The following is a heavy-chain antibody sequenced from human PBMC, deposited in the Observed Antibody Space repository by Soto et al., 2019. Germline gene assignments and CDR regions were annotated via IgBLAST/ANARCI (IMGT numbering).Heavy chain of an antibody. J-gene: IGHJ6*02. CDR1: GFSFDEYG. CDR3: AKDKGKDSSSPAQYCGMDV. CDR2: ISFNSHYI. V-gene: IGHV3-9*01. D-gene: IGHD6-6*01. Sequence: EVQLVESGGGFIQPGRSLRLSCAASGFSFDEYGMHWIRHSPGKGLEWVSGISFNSHYIGYADSVKGRFTISRDNAKNSLYLQMNSLGAEDPALYYCAKDKGKDSSSPAQYCGMDVWGQGTAVIVSS.